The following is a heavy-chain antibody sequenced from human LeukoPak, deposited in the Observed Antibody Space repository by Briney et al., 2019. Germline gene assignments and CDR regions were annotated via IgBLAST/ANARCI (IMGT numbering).Heavy chain of an antibody. J-gene: IGHJ3*02. D-gene: IGHD3-9*01. CDR3: ARPQVPLYYDISPHDAFDI. CDR2: IYHSGRT. CDR1: GYSISSGDD. Sequence: PSETLSLTCTVSGYSISSGDDWGWMRQPPGKGLEWIGSIYHSGRTYYNPSLKSRVTISVDTSKNQVSLILTSVTAADTAVYYCARPQVPLYYDISPHDAFDIWGQGTMVTVSS. V-gene: IGHV4-38-2*02.